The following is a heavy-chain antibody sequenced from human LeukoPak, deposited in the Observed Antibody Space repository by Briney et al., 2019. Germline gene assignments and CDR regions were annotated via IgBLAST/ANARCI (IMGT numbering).Heavy chain of an antibody. V-gene: IGHV1-69*13. Sequence: SVNVSCKASGGTFSSYAISWVRQAPGQGLEWMGGIIPIFGTANYAQKFQGRVTITADESTSTAYMELSSLRSEDTAVFYCAGSLKFITMIPHYWGQGTLVTVSS. CDR3: AGSLKFITMIPHY. J-gene: IGHJ4*02. CDR1: GGTFSSYA. CDR2: IIPIFGTA. D-gene: IGHD3-22*01.